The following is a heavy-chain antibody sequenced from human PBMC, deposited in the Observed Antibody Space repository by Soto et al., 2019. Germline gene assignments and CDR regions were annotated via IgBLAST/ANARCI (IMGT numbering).Heavy chain of an antibody. CDR3: ARDSHIVVVVAATGYYMDV. J-gene: IGHJ6*03. CDR2: ISSSSSTI. V-gene: IGHV3-48*01. Sequence: GGSLRLSCAASGFTFSSYSMNWVRQAPGKGLEWVSYISSSSSTIYYADSVKGRFTISRDNAKTSLYLQMNSLRAEDTAVYYCARDSHIVVVVAATGYYMDVWGKGTTVTVSS. CDR1: GFTFSSYS. D-gene: IGHD2-15*01.